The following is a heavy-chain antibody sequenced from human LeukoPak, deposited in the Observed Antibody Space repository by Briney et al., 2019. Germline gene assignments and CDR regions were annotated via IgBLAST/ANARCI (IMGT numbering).Heavy chain of an antibody. V-gene: IGHV3-9*01. CDR3: AKVQIRIAAAGYFDY. Sequence: GGSLRLSCAASGFTFDDYAMPWVRQAPGKGLEWVSGISWNSGSIGYADSVKGRFTISRDNAKNSLYLQMNSLRAEDTALYYCAKVQIRIAAAGYFDYWGQGTLVTVSS. J-gene: IGHJ4*02. CDR2: ISWNSGSI. CDR1: GFTFDDYA. D-gene: IGHD6-13*01.